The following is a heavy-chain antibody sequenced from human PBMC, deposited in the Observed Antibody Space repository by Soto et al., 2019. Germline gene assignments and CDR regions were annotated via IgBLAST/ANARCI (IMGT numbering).Heavy chain of an antibody. D-gene: IGHD2-15*01. J-gene: IGHJ4*02. Sequence: ASVKVSCKASGCTFTGYYMHWVRQAPGQGLEWMGWINPNSGGTNYAQKFQGRVTMTRDTSISTAYMELSRLRSDDTAVYYCARDSRGNHPAYYFDYWGQGTLVTVSS. CDR2: INPNSGGT. CDR1: GCTFTGYY. CDR3: ARDSRGNHPAYYFDY. V-gene: IGHV1-2*02.